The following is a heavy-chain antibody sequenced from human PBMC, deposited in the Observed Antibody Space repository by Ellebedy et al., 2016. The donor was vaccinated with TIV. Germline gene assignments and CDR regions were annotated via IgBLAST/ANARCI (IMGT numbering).Heavy chain of an antibody. J-gene: IGHJ4*02. V-gene: IGHV3-7*01. Sequence: GESLKISCAASGFTFSSYWMSWVRQAPGKGLEWVANIKQDGSEKYYVDSVKGRFTISRDNAKNSLYLQMNSLRAEDTAVYYCARDRGDGYNGHWDYWGQGTLVTVSS. CDR3: ARDRGDGYNGHWDY. D-gene: IGHD5-24*01. CDR1: GFTFSSYW. CDR2: IKQDGSEK.